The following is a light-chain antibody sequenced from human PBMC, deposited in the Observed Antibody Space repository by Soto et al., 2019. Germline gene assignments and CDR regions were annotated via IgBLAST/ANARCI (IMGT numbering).Light chain of an antibody. V-gene: IGKV1-39*01. CDR3: PQSYSTPVT. CDR1: QSISSY. Sequence: DIQMTQSPSSLSASVGDRVTITCRASQSISSYLNWYQQKPGKAPKLLIYAASSLQSGVPSRFSGSGSWTDFTLTISSLQPEDFATYYCPQSYSTPVTFGQGTRLEIK. CDR2: AAS. J-gene: IGKJ5*01.